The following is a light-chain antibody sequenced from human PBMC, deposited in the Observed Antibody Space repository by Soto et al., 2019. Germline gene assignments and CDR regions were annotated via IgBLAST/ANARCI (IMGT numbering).Light chain of an antibody. CDR1: SSDVGAYKY. Sequence: QSALTQPPSASGSPGQSVTISCTGTSSDVGAYKYVSWYQQYPGNAPKLMIYQVSKRPSGVPDRFSGSKSGNTASLTVSGLQDEDEADDYCTSYVGSDIWVFGGGTKLTVL. CDR3: TSYVGSDIWV. J-gene: IGLJ3*02. CDR2: QVS. V-gene: IGLV2-8*01.